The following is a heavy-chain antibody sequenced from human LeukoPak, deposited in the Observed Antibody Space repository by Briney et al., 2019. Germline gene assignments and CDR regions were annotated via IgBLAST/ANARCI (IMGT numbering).Heavy chain of an antibody. Sequence: NPSETLSLTCTVSGGSISNYYWSWIRQPPGKELEWIGYIYYSGNTNHNPSLKSRVTISVDTSKNQFSLKLSSVTAADTAVYYCASSTQDSSGWYRNEYLHHWGQGTLVTVSS. J-gene: IGHJ1*01. CDR3: ASSTQDSSGWYRNEYLHH. CDR2: IYYSGNT. D-gene: IGHD6-19*01. CDR1: GGSISNYY. V-gene: IGHV4-59*01.